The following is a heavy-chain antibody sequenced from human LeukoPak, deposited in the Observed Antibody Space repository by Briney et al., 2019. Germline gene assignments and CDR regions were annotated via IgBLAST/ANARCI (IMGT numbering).Heavy chain of an antibody. CDR2: ISWNSGSI. Sequence: GGSLRLSCAASGFTFDDYAMHWVRQAPGKGLEWVSGISWNSGSIGYADSVKGRFTISRDNAKNSLYLQMNSLRAEDTALYYCAKDIQDGYSSGWYIYYYGMDVWGQGTTVTVSS. V-gene: IGHV3-9*01. D-gene: IGHD6-19*01. CDR3: AKDIQDGYSSGWYIYYYGMDV. CDR1: GFTFDDYA. J-gene: IGHJ6*02.